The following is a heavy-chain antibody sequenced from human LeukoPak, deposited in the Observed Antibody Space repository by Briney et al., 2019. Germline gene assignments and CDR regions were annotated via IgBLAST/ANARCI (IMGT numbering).Heavy chain of an antibody. V-gene: IGHV1-18*01. CDR2: ISAYNGNT. J-gene: IGHJ4*02. Sequence: ASVKVSCKASGGTFSSYAISWVRQAPGQGLEWMGWISAYNGNTNYAQKLQGRVTMTTDTSTSTAYMELRSLRSDDTAVYYCARDPGRYCSSTSCDYFDYWGQGTLVTISS. D-gene: IGHD2-2*01. CDR1: GGTFSSYA. CDR3: ARDPGRYCSSTSCDYFDY.